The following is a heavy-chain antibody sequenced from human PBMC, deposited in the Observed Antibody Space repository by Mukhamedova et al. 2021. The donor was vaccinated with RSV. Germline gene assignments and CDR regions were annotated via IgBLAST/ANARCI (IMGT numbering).Heavy chain of an antibody. CDR2: IYSGGGT. D-gene: IGHD3-22*01. J-gene: IGHJ2*01. CDR3: ARATYYYDGSGYYHWYFDL. Sequence: GLEWVSLIYSGGGTYYSDSVKGRFTISRDNSKNTLYLQMNSLRAEDTAVYYCARATYYYDGSGYYHWYFDLW. V-gene: IGHV3-66*02.